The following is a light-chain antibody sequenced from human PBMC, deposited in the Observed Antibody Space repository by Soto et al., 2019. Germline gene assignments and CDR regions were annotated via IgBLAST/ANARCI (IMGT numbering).Light chain of an antibody. J-gene: IGLJ3*02. CDR3: ATWDDSLNGWV. CDR2: SNT. V-gene: IGLV1-44*01. CDR1: TSNIGRYT. Sequence: QSVLTQPPSASGTPGQRVTISCSGSTSNIGRYTVNWYQQLPGTAPKVLIYSNTQRPSGVPDRFSGSKSGTSASLAISGLQSEDEADYYCATWDDSLNGWVFGGGTKLTVL.